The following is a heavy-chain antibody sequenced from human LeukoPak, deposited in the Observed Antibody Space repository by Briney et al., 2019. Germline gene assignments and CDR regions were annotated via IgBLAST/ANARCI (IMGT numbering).Heavy chain of an antibody. V-gene: IGHV3-30*18. CDR2: ISHDGGNP. CDR3: AKGRTILWWFDASAI. J-gene: IGHJ3*02. CDR1: GFTFSTYG. D-gene: IGHD2-21*01. Sequence: GRSLRLSCAASGFTFSTYGMHWVRQAPGNGLEWVAVISHDGGNPYYADSGKGRCTISRDNSKNTLYLQMSSLGPEHTAVYYCAKGRTILWWFDASAIWGQGTMVTVSS.